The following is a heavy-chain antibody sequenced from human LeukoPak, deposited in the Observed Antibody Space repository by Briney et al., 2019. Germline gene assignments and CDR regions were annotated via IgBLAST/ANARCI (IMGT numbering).Heavy chain of an antibody. Sequence: GGSLRLSCAASGFTFSSYAMSWVRQAPGKGLEWVAVIWYDGSNKYYADSVKGRFTISRDNSKNTLYLQMNSLRAEDTAVYYCAKPYSSGWYDYFDYWGQGTLVTVSS. J-gene: IGHJ4*02. CDR2: IWYDGSNK. CDR1: GFTFSSYA. D-gene: IGHD6-19*01. V-gene: IGHV3-33*06. CDR3: AKPYSSGWYDYFDY.